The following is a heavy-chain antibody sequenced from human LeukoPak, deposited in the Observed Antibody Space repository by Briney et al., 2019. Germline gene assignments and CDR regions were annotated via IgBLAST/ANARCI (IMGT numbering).Heavy chain of an antibody. CDR1: GDSISGYF. Sequence: PSETLSLTCIVSGDSISGYFWTWIRQPPGKGLEWIGRIHASGSNNYNPSLTSRVTISIDTSKNQFSLNLASVTAADTAVYYCARHNGRDDIWGQGTMVAVSS. CDR3: ARHNGRDDI. CDR2: IHASGSN. J-gene: IGHJ3*02. V-gene: IGHV4-59*08.